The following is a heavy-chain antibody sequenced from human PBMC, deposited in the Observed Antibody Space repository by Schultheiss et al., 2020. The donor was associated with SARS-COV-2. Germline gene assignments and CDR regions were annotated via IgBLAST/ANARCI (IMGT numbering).Heavy chain of an antibody. CDR1: GDSISSDS. V-gene: IGHV4-59*08. J-gene: IGHJ4*02. CDR2: IDYSGRI. CDR3: GRQGGPEQEIDS. D-gene: IGHD3-16*01. Sequence: SETLSLTCTVSGDSISSDSWSWIRQPPGKGLEWIGYIDYSGRIFYNPSLKSRLTISVDTSKNQFSLNLHSVTAADTAVYYCGRQGGPEQEIDSWGQGTLVTVSS.